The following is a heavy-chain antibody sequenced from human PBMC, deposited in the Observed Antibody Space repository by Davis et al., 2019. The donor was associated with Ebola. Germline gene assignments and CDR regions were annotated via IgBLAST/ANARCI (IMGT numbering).Heavy chain of an antibody. V-gene: IGHV3-23*01. Sequence: GSLRLSCAASGFTFSSYAMSWVRQAPGKGLEWVSAISGSGGSTYYADSVKGRFTISRDNSKNTLYLQMNSLRAEDTAVYYCAKAFPYYDFWSGYYDYYYYGMDVWGQGTTVTVSS. CDR2: ISGSGGST. CDR1: GFTFSSYA. J-gene: IGHJ6*02. D-gene: IGHD3-3*01. CDR3: AKAFPYYDFWSGYYDYYYYGMDV.